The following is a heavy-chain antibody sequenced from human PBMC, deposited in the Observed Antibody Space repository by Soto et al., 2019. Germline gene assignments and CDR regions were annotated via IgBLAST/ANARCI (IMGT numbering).Heavy chain of an antibody. D-gene: IGHD6-19*01. Sequence: PGESLKISCKGSGYSFTSYWISWVRQMPGKGLEWMGRIDPSDSYTNYSPSFQGHVTISADKSISTAYLQWSSLKASDTAMYYCARQHTAGYSSGRMDVWDQGTTVTVSS. CDR2: IDPSDSYT. CDR3: ARQHTAGYSSGRMDV. CDR1: GYSFTSYW. V-gene: IGHV5-10-1*01. J-gene: IGHJ6*02.